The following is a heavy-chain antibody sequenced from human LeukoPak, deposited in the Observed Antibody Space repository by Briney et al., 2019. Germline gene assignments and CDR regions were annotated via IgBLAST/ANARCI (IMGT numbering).Heavy chain of an antibody. V-gene: IGHV3-30*18. D-gene: IGHD1-26*01. CDR2: ISYDGSNK. Sequence: GGSLRLSCAASGFTFSSYGMHWVRQAPGKGLEWVAVISYDGSNKYYADSVKGRFTISRDNSKNTLYLQMNSLRAEDTAVYYCAKRGMGAFDYWGQGTLVTVSS. J-gene: IGHJ4*02. CDR3: AKRGMGAFDY. CDR1: GFTFSSYG.